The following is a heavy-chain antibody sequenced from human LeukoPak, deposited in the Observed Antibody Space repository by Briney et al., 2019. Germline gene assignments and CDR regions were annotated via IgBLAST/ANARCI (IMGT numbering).Heavy chain of an antibody. CDR3: ARLGDSSGSNWFDP. Sequence: GEALKISCKGAGYSFTSYWIGWVRQMPGKGLEWMGIIYPGDSDTRYCPSFQGQVTISADKSISTAYLQWSSLKAADTAMYYCARLGDSSGSNWFDPWGQGTLVTVSS. CDR1: GYSFTSYW. J-gene: IGHJ5*02. D-gene: IGHD3-22*01. CDR2: IYPGDSDT. V-gene: IGHV5-51*01.